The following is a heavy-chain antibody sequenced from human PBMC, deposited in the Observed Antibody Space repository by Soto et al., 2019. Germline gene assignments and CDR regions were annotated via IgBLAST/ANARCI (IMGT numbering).Heavy chain of an antibody. D-gene: IGHD3-9*01. J-gene: IGHJ4*02. CDR2: IADSGSS. CDR3: ALTTFYDIFTADYSLFEY. CDR1: GGSISSGRFY. V-gene: IGHV4-31*03. Sequence: QVQLQESGPGLVKPSQTLTLTCTVSGGSISSGRFYWSWIRQHPGKGLEWIGHIADSGSSYYNPSLESRVTISVATSTNQFSLKLSAVTAADTAVYFCALTTFYDIFTADYSLFEYWGQGTMVTVSS.